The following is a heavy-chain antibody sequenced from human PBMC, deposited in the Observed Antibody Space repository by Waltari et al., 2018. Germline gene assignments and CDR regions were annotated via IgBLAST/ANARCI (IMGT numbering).Heavy chain of an antibody. J-gene: IGHJ3*02. D-gene: IGHD3-3*01. CDR2: IYTSGST. V-gene: IGHV4-4*07. CDR3: ARWGVGSYDFWSGYLDAFDI. Sequence: QVQLQESGPGLVKPSETLSLTCTVSGGSISSYYWSWIRQPAGKGMECIGRIYTSGSTNYNPSLKSRVTMSVDTSKNQFSLKLSSVTAADTAVYYCARWGVGSYDFWSGYLDAFDIWGQGTMVTVSS. CDR1: GGSISSYY.